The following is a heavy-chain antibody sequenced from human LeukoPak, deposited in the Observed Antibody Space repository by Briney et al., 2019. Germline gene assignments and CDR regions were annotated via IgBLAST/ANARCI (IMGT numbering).Heavy chain of an antibody. J-gene: IGHJ4*02. CDR2: INPNSGAT. V-gene: IGHV1-2*02. CDR3: ARGRGATITYDC. Sequence: GASVKVSCKASGYTFTGYYMHWVRQAPGQGLEWMGWINPNSGATSYAQKFQGRVTMTRDTSISTAYMELSGLRSDDTAVYYCARGRGATITYDCWGQGAPVTVSS. D-gene: IGHD5-12*01. CDR1: GYTFTGYY.